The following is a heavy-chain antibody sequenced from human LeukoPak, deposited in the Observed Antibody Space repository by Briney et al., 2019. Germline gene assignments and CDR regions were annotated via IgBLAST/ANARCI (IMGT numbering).Heavy chain of an antibody. J-gene: IGHJ4*02. V-gene: IGHV4-59*12. CDR3: ASAYYDFWSGYPPPPYYFDY. Sequence: SETLSLTCTVSGGSISSYYWSWIRQPPGKGLEWIGYIYYSGSTNYNPSLKSRVTISVDTSKNQFSLKLSSVTAADTAVYYCASAYYDFWSGYPPPPYYFDYWGQGTLVTVSS. CDR2: IYYSGST. D-gene: IGHD3-3*01. CDR1: GGSISSYY.